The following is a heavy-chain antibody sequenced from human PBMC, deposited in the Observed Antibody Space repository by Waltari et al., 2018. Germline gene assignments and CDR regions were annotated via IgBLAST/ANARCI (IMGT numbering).Heavy chain of an antibody. D-gene: IGHD2-15*01. CDR3: ARDRGRGLYFDS. V-gene: IGHV4-4*02. J-gene: IGHJ4*02. CDR1: W. Sequence: WWSGVSQSPEKGLEWIGQIHRSGRTYYNPSLESRVSVSMDTANNKFFLKLSSAIAADTAVYYCARDRGRGLYFDSWGQGTLVTVSP. CDR2: IHRSGRT.